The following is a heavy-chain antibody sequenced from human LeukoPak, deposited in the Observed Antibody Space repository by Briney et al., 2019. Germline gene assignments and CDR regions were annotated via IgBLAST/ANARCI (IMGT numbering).Heavy chain of an antibody. J-gene: IGHJ6*02. D-gene: IGHD3-22*01. Sequence: SETLSLTCTVSGGSISSSSYYWGWIRQPPGKGLEWIGSIYYSGSTYYNPSLKSRVTISVDTSKNQFSLKLSSVTAADTAVYYCARVPLYYYDSSGYYLGLTDYGMDVWGQGTTVTVSS. CDR3: ARVPLYYYDSSGYYLGLTDYGMDV. V-gene: IGHV4-39*01. CDR2: IYYSGST. CDR1: GGSISSSSYY.